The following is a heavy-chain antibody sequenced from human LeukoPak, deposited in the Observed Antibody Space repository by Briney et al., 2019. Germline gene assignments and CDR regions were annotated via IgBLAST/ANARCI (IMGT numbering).Heavy chain of an antibody. V-gene: IGHV4-39*02. CDR3: AREGGIAAAGTFIDY. Sequence: PSETLSLTCTVSGGSISSSSYYWGWIRQPPGKGLEWIGSIYYSGSTYYNPSLKSRVTISVDTSKNQFSLKLSSVTAADTAVYYCAREGGIAAAGTFIDYWGQGTLVTVSS. J-gene: IGHJ4*02. D-gene: IGHD6-13*01. CDR2: IYYSGST. CDR1: GGSISSSSYY.